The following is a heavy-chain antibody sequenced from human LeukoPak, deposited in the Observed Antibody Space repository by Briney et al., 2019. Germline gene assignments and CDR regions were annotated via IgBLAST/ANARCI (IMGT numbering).Heavy chain of an antibody. D-gene: IGHD4-17*01. V-gene: IGHV3-30*18. CDR1: GFTFSSYG. Sequence: GGSLRLSCAASGFTFSSYGMHWVRQAPGQGLEWVAVISYDGSNKYYADSVKGRFTISRDNSKNTLYLQMNSLRAEDTAVYYCEKDYDDYGCGFDSWGQGTMVTVSS. CDR3: EKDYDDYGCGFDS. CDR2: ISYDGSNK. J-gene: IGHJ3*02.